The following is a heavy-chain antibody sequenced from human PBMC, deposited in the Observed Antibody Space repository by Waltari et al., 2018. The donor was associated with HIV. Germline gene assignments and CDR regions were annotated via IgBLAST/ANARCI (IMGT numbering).Heavy chain of an antibody. CDR1: GSTFIGYF. D-gene: IGHD3-16*01. CDR3: HRPWDSDHWGSDL. CDR2: LNPRSGDT. J-gene: IGHJ4*01. V-gene: IGHV1-2*02. Sequence: QDQLIQSGTEVKEPGASPRVSCRAAGSTFIGYFIHWVRQAPGQGLEWMGDLNPRSGDTEYAQKFRGRVTLTGDTSVNTAYLDLKGLRFDDTATYFCHRPWDSDHWGSDLWGQGTLVIVS.